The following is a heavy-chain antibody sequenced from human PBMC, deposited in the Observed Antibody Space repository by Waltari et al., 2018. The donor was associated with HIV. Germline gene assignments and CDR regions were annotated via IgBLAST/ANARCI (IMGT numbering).Heavy chain of an antibody. V-gene: IGHV3-15*07. Sequence: EVQLVESGGGLVKPGGSLELSCAASGFIFSNAWLNWVRQAPGKGLEWVGRIKRKSDGGTADYAAPVKGRFTISRDDSKNVLYLQMNSLKTEDTAVYYCTTDNMIIVALDYWGQGTLLTVSS. D-gene: IGHD5-12*01. CDR3: TTDNMIIVALDY. J-gene: IGHJ4*02. CDR1: GFIFSNAW. CDR2: IKRKSDGGTA.